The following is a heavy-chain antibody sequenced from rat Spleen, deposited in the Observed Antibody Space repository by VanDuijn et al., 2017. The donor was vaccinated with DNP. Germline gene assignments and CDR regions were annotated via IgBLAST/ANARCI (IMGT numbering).Heavy chain of an antibody. CDR2: INTYSGTA. D-gene: IGHD1-4*01. Sequence: IQLEQSGPELKKPGESVNISCKASGYTFTDYAMHWVKQAPGKGLKWMGWINTYSGTATYADDFKGRFVFSLEASASTANLQISNLKNEDLATYFCARRGGSTYWYLDFWGPGTMVTVSS. CDR1: GYTFTDYA. V-gene: IGHV9-4*01. J-gene: IGHJ1*01. CDR3: ARRGGSTYWYLDF.